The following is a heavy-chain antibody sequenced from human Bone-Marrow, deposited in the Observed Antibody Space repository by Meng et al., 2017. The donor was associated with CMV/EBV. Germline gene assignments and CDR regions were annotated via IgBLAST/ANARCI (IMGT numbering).Heavy chain of an antibody. V-gene: IGHV3-30*04. Sequence: GASLKISCAASGFTFSSYAMHWVRQAPGKGLEWVAVISYDGSNNYYADSVKGRFTISRDNSKITLYRQRNSLRAEDTAVYYCAGGGYSERIDYWGQGTLVTVSS. D-gene: IGHD1-26*01. CDR3: AGGGYSERIDY. CDR1: GFTFSSYA. CDR2: ISYDGSNN. J-gene: IGHJ4*02.